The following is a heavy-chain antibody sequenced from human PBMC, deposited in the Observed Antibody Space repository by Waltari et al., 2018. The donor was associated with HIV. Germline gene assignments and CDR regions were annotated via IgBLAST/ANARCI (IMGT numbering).Heavy chain of an antibody. D-gene: IGHD6-19*01. J-gene: IGHJ6*02. V-gene: IGHV1-2*02. CDR3: ARDRIAVTGSYYYGMDV. Sequence: QVQLVQSGAEVKKPGASVKVSCKAPGYTFTGYYLHWVRQAPGQGLEWMGWINPKSDGTNYAQKFQGRVTMTRDTSTSTAYMELSRLRSDDTALYYCARDRIAVTGSYYYGMDVWGQGTTVTVSS. CDR1: GYTFTGYY. CDR2: INPKSDGT.